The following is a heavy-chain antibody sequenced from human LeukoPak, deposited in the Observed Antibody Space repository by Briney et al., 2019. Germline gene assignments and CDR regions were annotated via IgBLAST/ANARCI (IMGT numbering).Heavy chain of an antibody. D-gene: IGHD6-6*01. CDR2: IYDSGST. J-gene: IGHJ5*02. Sequence: KSSETLSLSCTVSGGSIRSSYYYWGWIRQPLGKGLEWIGSIYDSGSTYYNPSLKSRVTISVDTSKSQFSLKLNSVTAADTAVYYCARGHSAIAARPGWFDPWGQGTLVTVSS. CDR3: ARGHSAIAARPGWFDP. CDR1: GGSIRSSYYY. V-gene: IGHV4-39*01.